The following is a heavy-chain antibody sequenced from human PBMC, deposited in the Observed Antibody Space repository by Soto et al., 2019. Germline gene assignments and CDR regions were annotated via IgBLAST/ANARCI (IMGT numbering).Heavy chain of an antibody. V-gene: IGHV3-48*01. CDR2: ISISSSNI. D-gene: IGHD6-13*01. CDR3: ARGAAGNAYY. CDR1: GFTFSSYC. J-gene: IGHJ4*02. Sequence: GGALRLSCAASGFTFSSYCMNWVRQAPGKGLEWVSYISISSSNIHYADSVKGRFTISRDNAKNSLYLQMNSLGAEDTAVYYCARGAAGNAYYWGQGILVTVSS.